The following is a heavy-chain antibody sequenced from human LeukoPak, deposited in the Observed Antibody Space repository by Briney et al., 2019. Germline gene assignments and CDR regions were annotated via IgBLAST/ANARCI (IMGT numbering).Heavy chain of an antibody. V-gene: IGHV3-7*01. D-gene: IGHD3-10*01. J-gene: IGHJ3*02. Sequence: GSLRLSCAASGFTFSNYWMSWVRQAPGKGLEWVANIKQDGSEKYYVDSVKGRFTVSRDNALYLQMNSLRAEDTAVFYCARGGMVRRVMGAFDIWGQGTLVTVSS. CDR1: GFTFSNYW. CDR3: ARGGMVRRVMGAFDI. CDR2: IKQDGSEK.